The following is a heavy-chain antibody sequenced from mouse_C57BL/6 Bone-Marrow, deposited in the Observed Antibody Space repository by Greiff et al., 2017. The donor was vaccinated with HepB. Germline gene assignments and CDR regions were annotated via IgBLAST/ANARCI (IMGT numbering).Heavy chain of an antibody. CDR3: AREEGWVLFAY. Sequence: QVQLQQPGAALVRPGSSVKLSCKASGYTFTSYWMHWVKQRPIQGLEWIGNIDPSDSETHYNQKFKDKATLTVDKSSSTAYMQLSSLTSEDSADYYWAREEGWVLFAYWGQGTLVTGAA. CDR1: GYTFTSYW. CDR2: IDPSDSET. J-gene: IGHJ3*01. D-gene: IGHD2-3*01. V-gene: IGHV1-52*01.